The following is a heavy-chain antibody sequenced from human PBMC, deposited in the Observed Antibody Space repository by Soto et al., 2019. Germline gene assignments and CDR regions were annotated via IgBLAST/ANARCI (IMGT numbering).Heavy chain of an antibody. CDR3: ARDQWIHKYDYYYYGMDV. Sequence: QVQLVQSGAEVKKPGASVKVSCKASGYTFTSYGISWVRQAPGQGLEWMGWISAYNGNTNYAQKLQGRVTMTTDTDTRTAYMELRSRRSDDTAVYYCARDQWIHKYDYYYYGMDVWGHGATVTVSS. D-gene: IGHD5-18*01. CDR2: ISAYNGNT. CDR1: GYTFTSYG. V-gene: IGHV1-18*01. J-gene: IGHJ6*02.